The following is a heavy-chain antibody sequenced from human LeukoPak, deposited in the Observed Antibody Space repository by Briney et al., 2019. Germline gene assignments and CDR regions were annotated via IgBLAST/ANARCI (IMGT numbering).Heavy chain of an antibody. CDR1: GYTFTSYG. Sequence: ASVKVSCKASGYTFTSYGISWVRQAPGQGLEWMGWISAYNGNTNYAQKLQGRVTMARDTSTSTVYMELSGLRSEDTAVYYCARVSGYCSGGRCYGLPSHGMDVWGQGTTVTVSS. CDR3: ARVSGYCSGGRCYGLPSHGMDV. CDR2: ISAYNGNT. V-gene: IGHV1-18*01. J-gene: IGHJ6*02. D-gene: IGHD2-15*01.